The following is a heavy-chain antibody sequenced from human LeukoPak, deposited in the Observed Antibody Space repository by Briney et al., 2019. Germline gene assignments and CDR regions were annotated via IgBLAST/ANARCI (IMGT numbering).Heavy chain of an antibody. CDR3: ARLGLGEPYDSSGFSYFDY. D-gene: IGHD3-22*01. Sequence: SETLSLTCAVYGGSFSGYYWSWIRQPPGKGLEWIGEINHSGSTNYNPSLKSRVTISVDTSKNQFSLKLSSVTAADTAVYYCARLGLGEPYDSSGFSYFDYWGQGTLVTVSS. V-gene: IGHV4-34*01. CDR2: INHSGST. CDR1: GGSFSGYY. J-gene: IGHJ4*02.